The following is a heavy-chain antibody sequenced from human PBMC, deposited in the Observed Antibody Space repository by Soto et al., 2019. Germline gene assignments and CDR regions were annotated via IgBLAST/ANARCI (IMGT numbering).Heavy chain of an antibody. CDR1: GGSISSSSYY. CDR3: ARASAVWELLGFDY. J-gene: IGHJ4*02. D-gene: IGHD1-26*01. CDR2: IYYSGST. Sequence: SETLSLTCTVSGGSISSSSYYWGWIRQPPGKGLEWIGSIYYSGSTYYNPSLKSRVTISVDTSKNQFSLKLSSVTAADTAVYYWARASAVWELLGFDYWGQGTLVTVSS. V-gene: IGHV4-39*01.